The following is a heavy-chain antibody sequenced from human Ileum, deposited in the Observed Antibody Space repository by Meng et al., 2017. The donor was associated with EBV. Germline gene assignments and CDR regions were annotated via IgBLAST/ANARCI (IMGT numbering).Heavy chain of an antibody. CDR1: VDSVSSNSAA. CDR3: ARDSSSSAYSPFDY. CDR2: TYYRSKWYN. D-gene: IGHD3-22*01. Sequence: QVQVLQSGPGLVKPSSTPPLPCAILVDSVSSNSAAWNWIRQSPSRGFEWLGRTYYRSKWYNDYAVSVKSRITINPDTSKNQFSLQLNSVTPEDTAVYYCARDSSSSAYSPFDYWGQGTLVTVSS. J-gene: IGHJ4*02. V-gene: IGHV6-1*01.